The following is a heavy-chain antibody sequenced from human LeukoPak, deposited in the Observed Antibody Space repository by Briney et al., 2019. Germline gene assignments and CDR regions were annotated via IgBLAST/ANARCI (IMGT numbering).Heavy chain of an antibody. V-gene: IGHV4-4*07. Sequence: SETLSLTCTVSGGSISSYFWNWIRQPAGKGLEWIGRIYASGRTDFSPSLKSRVTMSVDSSKNQFSLNLNSVTAADTAVYYCARDSTTGSGYGDLYYFDFWGQGTLVTVSS. D-gene: IGHD4-17*01. CDR3: ARDSTTGSGYGDLYYFDF. J-gene: IGHJ4*02. CDR2: IYASGRT. CDR1: GGSISSYF.